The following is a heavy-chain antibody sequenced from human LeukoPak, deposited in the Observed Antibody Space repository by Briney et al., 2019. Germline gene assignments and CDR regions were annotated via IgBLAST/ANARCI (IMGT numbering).Heavy chain of an antibody. CDR1: GGSISSGDYY. Sequence: SETLSLTCTVSGGSISSGDYYWSWIRQPPGKGLEWIGYIYYSGSTYYNPSLKSRVTISVDTSKNQFSLKLSSVTAADTAVYYCARGPLGYCSGGSCYFGPAFDYWGQGTLVTVSS. D-gene: IGHD2-15*01. J-gene: IGHJ4*02. CDR2: IYYSGST. V-gene: IGHV4-30-4*01. CDR3: ARGPLGYCSGGSCYFGPAFDY.